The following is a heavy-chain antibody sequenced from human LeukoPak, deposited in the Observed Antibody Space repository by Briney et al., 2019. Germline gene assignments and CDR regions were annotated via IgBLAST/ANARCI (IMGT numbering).Heavy chain of an antibody. J-gene: IGHJ5*02. V-gene: IGHV1-2*02. Sequence: ASVKVSCKASGYTFTGYYMHWVRQAPGQGLEWMGWINPNSGGTNYAQKLQGRVTMTTDTSTSTAYMELRSLRSDDTAVYYCARADIVVVPAAREDWFDPWGQGTLVTVSS. D-gene: IGHD2-2*01. CDR1: GYTFTGYY. CDR2: INPNSGGT. CDR3: ARADIVVVPAAREDWFDP.